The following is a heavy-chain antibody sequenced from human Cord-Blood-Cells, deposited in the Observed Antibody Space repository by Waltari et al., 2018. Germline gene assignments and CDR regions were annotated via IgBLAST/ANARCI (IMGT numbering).Heavy chain of an antibody. D-gene: IGHD7-27*01. V-gene: IGHV4-34*01. J-gene: IGHJ3*02. CDR2: INHSGST. Sequence: QVQLQQWGAGLLKPSETLSLPCAAYGGSFSGYYWSWIRQPPGKGLEWIGEINHSGSTNYNPSLKSRVTISVDTSKNQFSLKLSSVTAADTAVYYCARERESGTGDDAFDIWGQGTMVTVSS. CDR1: GGSFSGYY. CDR3: ARERESGTGDDAFDI.